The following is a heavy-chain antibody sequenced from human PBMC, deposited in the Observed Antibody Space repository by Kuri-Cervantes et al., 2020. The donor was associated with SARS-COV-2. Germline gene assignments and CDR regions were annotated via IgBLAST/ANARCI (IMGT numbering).Heavy chain of an antibody. V-gene: IGHV4-34*01. CDR2: INNSGST. Sequence: SQTLSLTCAVYGGSFSGYYWSWIRQPPGRGLEGSGEINNSGSTNYNPSLKSRVTISVDTSRNQFSLKRSSVTAADTAVYYCARGRPVTTFYRTSYFDYWGQGTLVTVSS. D-gene: IGHD4-17*01. J-gene: IGHJ4*02. CDR3: ARGRPVTTFYRTSYFDY. CDR1: GGSFSGYY.